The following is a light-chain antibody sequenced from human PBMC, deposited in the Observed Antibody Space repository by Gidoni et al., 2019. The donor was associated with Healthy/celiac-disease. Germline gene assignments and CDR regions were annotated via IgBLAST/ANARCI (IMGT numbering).Light chain of an antibody. CDR3: CSYAGSYTFWV. CDR2: DVS. J-gene: IGLJ3*02. CDR1: SSDVGGYNY. Sequence: QSALTPPRSWSRSPGQPVTISCTGTSSDVGGYNYVSWYQQHPGKAPKLMIYDVSKRPSGVPDRFSGSKSGNTASLTISGLQAEDEADYYCCSYAGSYTFWVFGGGTKLTVL. V-gene: IGLV2-11*01.